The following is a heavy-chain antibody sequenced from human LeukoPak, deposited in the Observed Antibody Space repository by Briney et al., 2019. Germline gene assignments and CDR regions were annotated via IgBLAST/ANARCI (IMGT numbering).Heavy chain of an antibody. CDR1: GFTVSSNY. CDR2: IYSGGST. CDR3: ARRGGRDYDFWSGYYVSPLDV. Sequence: PGGSLRLSCAASGFTVSSNYMSWVRQAPGKGLEWVSVIYSGGSTYYADSVKGRFTISRDNSKNTLYLQMNSLRAEDTAVYYCARRGGRDYDFWSGYYVSPLDVRGKGTTVTVSS. D-gene: IGHD3-3*01. V-gene: IGHV3-53*01. J-gene: IGHJ6*04.